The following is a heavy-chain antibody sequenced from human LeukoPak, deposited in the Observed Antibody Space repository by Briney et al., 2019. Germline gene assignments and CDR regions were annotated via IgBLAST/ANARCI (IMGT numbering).Heavy chain of an antibody. CDR1: GFSFSDYY. CDR3: ARFSRYSGYDFDC. V-gene: IGHV3-11*04. Sequence: GGSLRLSCAASGFSFSDYYMNWIRQAPGKGLEWVSYISSRGSTMYYADSVKGRFTISRDNAKNSLYLQMSSLRAEDTAVYYCARFSRYSGYDFDCWGQGTLVTVSS. D-gene: IGHD5-12*01. CDR2: ISSRGSTM. J-gene: IGHJ4*02.